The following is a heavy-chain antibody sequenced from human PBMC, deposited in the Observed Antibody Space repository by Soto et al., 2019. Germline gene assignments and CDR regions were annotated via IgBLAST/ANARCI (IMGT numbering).Heavy chain of an antibody. V-gene: IGHV1-46*03. CDR2: MNPSGGRA. CDR3: ARDSGVFFDDTPLEY. Sequence: QVQLVQSGAAVKAPGASVKLSCKTSGYIFTNYNIHWVRQAPGQGLEWMGIMNPSGGRAHYSQKFQGSPTMTRDTSATTVYRELSILTSEDTAIYYGARDSGVFFDDTPLEYWGQGTLVPVSS. CDR1: GYIFTNYN. J-gene: IGHJ4*02. D-gene: IGHD2-8*01.